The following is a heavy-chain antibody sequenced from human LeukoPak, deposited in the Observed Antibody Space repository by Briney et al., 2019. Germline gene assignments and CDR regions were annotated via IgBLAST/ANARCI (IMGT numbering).Heavy chain of an antibody. CDR2: IYYSGST. J-gene: IGHJ6*03. Sequence: SETLSLTCTVSGGSISSYYWSWIRQPPGKGLEWIGYIYYSGSTNYNPSLKSRVTISVDTSKNQFSLKLSSVTAADTAVYYCARDRGSGWSHYYYYMDVWGKGTTVTVSS. V-gene: IGHV4-59*01. CDR3: ARDRGSGWSHYYYYMDV. CDR1: GGSISSYY. D-gene: IGHD6-19*01.